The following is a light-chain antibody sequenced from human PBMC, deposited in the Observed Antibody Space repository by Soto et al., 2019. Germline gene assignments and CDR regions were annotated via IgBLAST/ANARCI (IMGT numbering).Light chain of an antibody. V-gene: IGKV3-15*01. Sequence: EIVMTQSPATLSVSPGERATLSCRASQSVSSNLACYQHKPGQAPRLLIYGASTRATGIPARFSGSGSGTEFTLTISSLQSEDFAVYYCQQYNKWPPWTFGQGTKVEIK. J-gene: IGKJ1*01. CDR2: GAS. CDR3: QQYNKWPPWT. CDR1: QSVSSN.